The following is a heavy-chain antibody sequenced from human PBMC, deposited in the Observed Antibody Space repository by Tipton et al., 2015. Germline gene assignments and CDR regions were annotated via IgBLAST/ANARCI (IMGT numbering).Heavy chain of an antibody. J-gene: IGHJ3*02. CDR3: AREVPIFLVDGPRAAFEI. D-gene: IGHD3-3*01. CDR2: IYYTGST. CDR1: GGSISSYY. Sequence: TLSLTCTVSGGSISSYYWSWIRQPPGKGLEWIGYIYYTGSTNYNPSLKSRVTMSIDTSKNQLALKLTSVTAADTAVYYCAREVPIFLVDGPRAAFEIWGQGTTVTVSA. V-gene: IGHV4-59*01.